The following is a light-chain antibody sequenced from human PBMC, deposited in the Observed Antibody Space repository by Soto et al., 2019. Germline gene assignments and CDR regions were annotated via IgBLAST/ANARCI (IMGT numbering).Light chain of an antibody. Sequence: EIVLTQSPGTLSVSPGERATLSCRASQSVSSDLAWYHQKPGQAPRLLIFGALSRATGIPDRFSGSGSGTDFTLTISRLEPEDFAVYYCQQYATSPWTFGQGTKVDIK. CDR2: GAL. J-gene: IGKJ1*01. CDR1: QSVSSD. V-gene: IGKV3-20*01. CDR3: QQYATSPWT.